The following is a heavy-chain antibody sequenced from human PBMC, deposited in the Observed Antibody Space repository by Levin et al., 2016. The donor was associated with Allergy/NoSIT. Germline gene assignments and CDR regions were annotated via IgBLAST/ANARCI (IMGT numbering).Heavy chain of an antibody. CDR3: ADIYDLTV. J-gene: IGHJ6*02. V-gene: IGHV3-66*02. D-gene: IGHD3-16*01. Sequence: VRQAPGKGLEWVSIVFSGGDTYYADSVKGRFTISRDNSKNTLFLQMNSLRPEDTAVYFCADIYDLTVWGQGTTVTVSS. CDR2: VFSGGDT.